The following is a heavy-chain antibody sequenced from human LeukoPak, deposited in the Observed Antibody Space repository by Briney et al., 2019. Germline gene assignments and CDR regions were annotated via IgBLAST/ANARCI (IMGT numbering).Heavy chain of an antibody. Sequence: PGGSLRVSCAASRFTLRNYAMSWVRQAPGKGLEWVSSISGVGDTGYHTYYADSVKGRFTISRDNSENTLDLQMDSGRHKHGSVLYCVKGLQFWFAYHFDSWGQGTLVTVSS. CDR3: VKGLQFWFAYHFDS. CDR2: ISGVGDTGYHT. CDR1: RFTLRNYA. V-gene: IGHV3-23*01. J-gene: IGHJ4*02. D-gene: IGHD3-10*01.